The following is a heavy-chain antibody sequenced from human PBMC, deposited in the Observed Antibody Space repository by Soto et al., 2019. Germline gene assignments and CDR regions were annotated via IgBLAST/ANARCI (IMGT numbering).Heavy chain of an antibody. CDR1: GGSVTSDTYY. CDR2: ISNSGRT. Sequence: QVQLQESGPGLVKPSETLSLTCIVSGGSVTSDTYYWSWIRQPPGKGLEWIGYISNSGRTNYNPSYKHRVTLSLDTPKHQFSLKLISVTAADTGVYYCARADDYKRSLFDPWGQGTLVTVSS. V-gene: IGHV4-61*01. J-gene: IGHJ5*02. D-gene: IGHD4-4*01. CDR3: ARADDYKRSLFDP.